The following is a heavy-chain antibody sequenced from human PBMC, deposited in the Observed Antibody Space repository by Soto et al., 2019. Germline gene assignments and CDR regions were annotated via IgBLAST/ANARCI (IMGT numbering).Heavy chain of an antibody. V-gene: IGHV4-59*01. CDR3: ASSMNYDILTGLDY. J-gene: IGHJ4*02. D-gene: IGHD3-9*01. Sequence: PSETLSLTCTVSGGSISSYYWSWIRQPPGKGLEWIGYIYYSGSTNYNPSLKSRVTISVDTSKNQFSLKLSSVTAADTAVYYCASSMNYDILTGLDYWGQGTLVTVS. CDR1: GGSISSYY. CDR2: IYYSGST.